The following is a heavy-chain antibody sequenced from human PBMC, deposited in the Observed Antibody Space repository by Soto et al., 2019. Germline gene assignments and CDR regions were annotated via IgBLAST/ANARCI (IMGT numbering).Heavy chain of an antibody. CDR2: IYWDDDK. CDR3: ALRRNYDREPYFDY. CDR1: GFSLSTSGVG. V-gene: IGHV2-5*02. J-gene: IGHJ4*02. D-gene: IGHD3-22*01. Sequence: QITLKESGPTLVKPTQTLTLTCTFSGFSLSTSGVGVGWIRQPPGKALEWLALIYWDDDKRYSPSLKSRLTITKDTSKNQVVLTMTNMDPVDTATYYCALRRNYDREPYFDYWGQGTLVTVSS.